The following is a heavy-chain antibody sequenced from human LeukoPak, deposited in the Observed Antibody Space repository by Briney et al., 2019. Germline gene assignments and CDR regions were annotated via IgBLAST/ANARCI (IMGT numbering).Heavy chain of an antibody. CDR1: GYTFTGYY. CDR2: INPNGGAT. D-gene: IGHD6-13*01. CDR3: ARGGAPPLYSWAAAVYSWLDP. V-gene: IGHV1-2*06. Sequence: ASVKVSCKASGYTFTGYYLHWVGQAPGQGLEWMGRINPNGGATNYAQKFQGRVTMTSDTSISTAYKELSRLRSDDTAVYYCARGGAPPLYSWAAAVYSWLDPWGQGALVTVSS. J-gene: IGHJ5*02.